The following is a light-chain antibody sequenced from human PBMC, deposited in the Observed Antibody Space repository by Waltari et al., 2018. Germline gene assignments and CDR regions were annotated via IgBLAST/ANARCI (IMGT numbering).Light chain of an antibody. CDR1: SSDVGGYNF. Sequence: QSALTQPASVSGSPGQSITISCTGTSSDVGGYNFVSWYQQHPDKAPKLIIYDVSERPSWVSNRFSGSKSVNTASLTISWLQAEDEADYYCISYTTISTWVFGTGTKVTVL. CDR2: DVS. V-gene: IGLV2-14*03. J-gene: IGLJ1*01. CDR3: ISYTTISTWV.